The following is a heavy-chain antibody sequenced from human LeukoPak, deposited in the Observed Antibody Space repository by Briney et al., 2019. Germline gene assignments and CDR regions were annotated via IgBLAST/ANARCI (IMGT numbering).Heavy chain of an antibody. Sequence: PSETLSLTCTVSGASITSDIFYWNWIRQSPGKGLEWIGAIHNSRGTSYNPSLESRLTISVDPSENKFFLKMTSVTDADTATCYCGKVGGNTNSWGQGTLVTVSS. J-gene: IGHJ4*02. CDR3: GKVGGNTNS. D-gene: IGHD4-23*01. CDR2: IHNSRGT. V-gene: IGHV4-30-4*01. CDR1: GASITSDIFY.